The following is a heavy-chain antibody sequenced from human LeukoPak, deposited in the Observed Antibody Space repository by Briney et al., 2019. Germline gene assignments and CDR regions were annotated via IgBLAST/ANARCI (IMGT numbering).Heavy chain of an antibody. V-gene: IGHV3-33*01. CDR1: GFPLRSYA. J-gene: IGHJ6*02. CDR3: ARDPVQLPYYYYYYGMDV. CDR2: IWYDKSQA. Sequence: GTSLRLSCATAGFPLRSYAMHWLRQAPGKGLEWVAIIWYDKSQAYYADSVKGRFTISRDNSKNTLYLQMNSLRAEDTAVYYCARDPVQLPYYYYYYGMDVWGQGTTVTVSS. D-gene: IGHD2-2*01.